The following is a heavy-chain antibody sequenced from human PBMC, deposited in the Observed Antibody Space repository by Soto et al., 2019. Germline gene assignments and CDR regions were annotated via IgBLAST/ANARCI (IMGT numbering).Heavy chain of an antibody. CDR1: GGSISSYY. V-gene: IGHV4-59*01. CDR2: IYYSGST. J-gene: IGHJ5*02. D-gene: IGHD5-12*01. CDR3: ARALRGYSGYDRRTTTNWFDP. Sequence: TSETLSLTCTVSGGSISSYYWSWIRQPPGKGLEWIGYIYYSGSTNYNPSLKSRVTISVDTSKNQFSLKLGSVTAADTAVYYCARALRGYSGYDRRTTTNWFDPWGQGTLVTVSS.